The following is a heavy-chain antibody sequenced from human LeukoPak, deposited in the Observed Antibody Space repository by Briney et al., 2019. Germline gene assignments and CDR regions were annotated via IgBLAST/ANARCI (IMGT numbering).Heavy chain of an antibody. CDR3: ARAPFNCGGDCYPDY. Sequence: ASVKVSCKASGYTFTGYYMHWVRRAPGQGLEWMGWINPNSGGTNYAQKFQGRVTMTRDTSISTAYMELSRLRSDDTAAYYCARAPFNCGGDCYPDYWGQGTLVTVSS. V-gene: IGHV1-2*02. D-gene: IGHD2-21*02. CDR2: INPNSGGT. CDR1: GYTFTGYY. J-gene: IGHJ4*02.